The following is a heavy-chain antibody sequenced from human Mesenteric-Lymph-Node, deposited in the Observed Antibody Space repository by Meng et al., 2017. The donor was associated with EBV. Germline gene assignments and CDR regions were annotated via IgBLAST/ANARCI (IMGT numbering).Heavy chain of an antibody. Sequence: QVLLQESGPGLVKPSGTLSLTCAVSGGSISSSNWWSWVRQPPGKGLEWIGEIYHSGSTNYNPSLKSRVTISVDKSKNQFSLKLSSVTAADTAVYYCARVGYCSGGSCSFRYFDYWGQGILVTVSS. V-gene: IGHV4-4*02. D-gene: IGHD2-15*01. CDR3: ARVGYCSGGSCSFRYFDY. CDR1: GGSISSSNW. J-gene: IGHJ4*02. CDR2: IYHSGST.